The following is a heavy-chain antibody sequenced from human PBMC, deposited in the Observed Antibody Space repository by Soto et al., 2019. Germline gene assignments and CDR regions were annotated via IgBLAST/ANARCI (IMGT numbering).Heavy chain of an antibody. CDR2: ISSSGDSI. V-gene: IGHV3-11*01. Sequence: QVQLVESGGGLVKAGESLRLSCAASGFTFSDFYMSWIRQAPGKGLEWVSYISSSGDSIYYADSVKGRFTVSRDNARNSLFLQINSLGADDTAVYYCARDSNGNYLGVDNWGQGTLVTVSS. CDR1: GFTFSDFY. CDR3: ARDSNGNYLGVDN. J-gene: IGHJ4*02. D-gene: IGHD4-17*01.